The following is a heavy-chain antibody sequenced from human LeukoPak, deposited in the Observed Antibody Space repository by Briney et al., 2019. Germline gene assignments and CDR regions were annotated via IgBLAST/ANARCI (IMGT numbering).Heavy chain of an antibody. Sequence: GGSLRLSCAASGFSISSNYISWVRQAPGKGLEWVSSITSSSSYIYYADSVKGRFTISRDNAKNSLYLHMNSLRVEDTAVYYCAREGCSSTRCYSNFDYWGQGTLVTVSS. V-gene: IGHV3-21*06. J-gene: IGHJ4*02. CDR2: ITSSSSYI. D-gene: IGHD2-2*01. CDR1: GFSISSNY. CDR3: AREGCSSTRCYSNFDY.